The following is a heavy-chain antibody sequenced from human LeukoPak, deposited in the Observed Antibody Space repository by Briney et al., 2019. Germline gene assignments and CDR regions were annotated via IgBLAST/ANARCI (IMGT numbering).Heavy chain of an antibody. CDR1: GYTLTSYD. CDR3: ARVAAAGTEFDY. Sequence: ASVKVSCKASGYTLTSYDINWVRQATGQGLEWMGWMNPNSGNTGYAQKFQGRVTMTRNTSISTAYMELSSLRSEDTAVYYCARVAAAGTEFDYWGQGTLVTVSS. D-gene: IGHD6-13*01. V-gene: IGHV1-8*01. J-gene: IGHJ4*02. CDR2: MNPNSGNT.